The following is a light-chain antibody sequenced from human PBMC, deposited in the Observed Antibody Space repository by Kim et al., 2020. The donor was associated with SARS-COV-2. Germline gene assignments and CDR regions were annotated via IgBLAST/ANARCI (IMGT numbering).Light chain of an antibody. Sequence: SLSASVGDRVTITCRASQSISSYLNWYQQKPGKAPKLLIYAASSLQSGVPSRFSGSGSGTDFTLTISSLQPEDFATYYCQQSYSTLSITFGQGTRLEIK. CDR2: AAS. CDR3: QQSYSTLSIT. V-gene: IGKV1-39*01. CDR1: QSISSY. J-gene: IGKJ5*01.